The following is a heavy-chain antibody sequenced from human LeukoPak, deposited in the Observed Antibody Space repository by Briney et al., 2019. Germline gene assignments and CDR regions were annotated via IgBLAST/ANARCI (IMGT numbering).Heavy chain of an antibody. V-gene: IGHV4-34*01. Sequence: SETLSLTCAVHGGSFSGYYWSWIRQPPGKGVEWIGEINHSGSTNYNPSLKSRATISVDTSKNQFSLKLRSVTAADTAVYYCARMTYYDFWSGYWTEKYYYYMDVWGKGTTVTVSS. J-gene: IGHJ6*03. CDR3: ARMTYYDFWSGYWTEKYYYYMDV. CDR1: GGSFSGYY. D-gene: IGHD3-3*01. CDR2: INHSGST.